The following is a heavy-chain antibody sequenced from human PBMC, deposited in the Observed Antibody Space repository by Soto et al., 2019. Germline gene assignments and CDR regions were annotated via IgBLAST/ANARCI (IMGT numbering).Heavy chain of an antibody. CDR1: GGSISSYY. CDR2: VHHSWGS. D-gene: IGHD3-10*01. Sequence: QVQLQESGPGLVKPSETLSLSCTVSGGSISSYYWSWFRQSPGKRMEWIGYVHHSWGSSYNPSLQGRVAISLDPPTSQFSLKVTSVPATDTSVYYCARQGFGPLHGLVDVWGQGTTVTVSS. V-gene: IGHV4-59*08. J-gene: IGHJ6*02. CDR3: ARQGFGPLHGLVDV.